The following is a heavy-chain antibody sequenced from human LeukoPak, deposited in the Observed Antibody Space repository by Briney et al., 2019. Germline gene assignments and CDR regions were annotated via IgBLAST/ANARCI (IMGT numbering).Heavy chain of an antibody. J-gene: IGHJ3*02. D-gene: IGHD6-13*01. CDR2: IQQDGSEK. Sequence: GGSLRLSCAASGFTFSSYWMSWVRQAPGKGLEWGANIQQDGSEKYYVDSVKGRFTIARDNSKNSLYLQTNSLRAEDTSVYYCAKIGAAGKAFDIWGQGTMVTVSS. CDR3: AKIGAAGKAFDI. V-gene: IGHV3-7*01. CDR1: GFTFSSYW.